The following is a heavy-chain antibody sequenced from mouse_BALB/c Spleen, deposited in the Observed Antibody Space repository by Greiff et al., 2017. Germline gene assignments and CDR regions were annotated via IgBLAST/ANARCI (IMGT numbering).Heavy chain of an antibody. CDR3: ARGDWEAAWFAY. Sequence: EVQLQQSGAELVRPGALVKLSCKASGFNIKDYYMHWVKQRPEQGLEWIGWIDPENGNTIYDPKFQGKASITADTSSNTAYLQLSSLTSEDTAVYYCARGDWEAAWFAYGGQGTLVTVSA. J-gene: IGHJ3*01. CDR1: GFNIKDYY. CDR2: IDPENGNT. V-gene: IGHV14-1*02. D-gene: IGHD4-1*01.